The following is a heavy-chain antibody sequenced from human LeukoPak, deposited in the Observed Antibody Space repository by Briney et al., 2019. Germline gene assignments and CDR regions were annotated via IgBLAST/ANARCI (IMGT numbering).Heavy chain of an antibody. Sequence: ASVKVSCKASGYTFTGYYMHWVRQAPGQGLEWMGWINPNSGGTNYAQKFQGRVTMTRDTSISTAYMELSRLRSDDTAVYYCARYSSGWPYYFDYWGQGTLVTVSS. CDR2: INPNSGGT. J-gene: IGHJ4*02. D-gene: IGHD6-19*01. V-gene: IGHV1-2*02. CDR3: ARYSSGWPYYFDY. CDR1: GYTFTGYY.